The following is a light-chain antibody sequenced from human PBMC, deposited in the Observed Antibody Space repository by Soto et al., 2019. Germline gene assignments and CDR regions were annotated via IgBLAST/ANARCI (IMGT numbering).Light chain of an antibody. CDR1: SSDVGRYNY. J-gene: IGLJ2*01. CDR3: KSFTASNTLL. CDR2: EVT. Sequence: QSVLTQPASVSGSPGQSITISCTGTSSDVGRYNYVSWYQHHPGKAPKLLIYEVTNRPSGVSNRFSGSKSGNTASLTISGLQAEDEADYYCKSFTASNTLLFGVGTKLTVL. V-gene: IGLV2-14*01.